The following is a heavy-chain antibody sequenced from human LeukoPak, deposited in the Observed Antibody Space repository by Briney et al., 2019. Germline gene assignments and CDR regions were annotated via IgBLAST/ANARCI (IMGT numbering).Heavy chain of an antibody. V-gene: IGHV4-59*01. J-gene: IGHJ1*01. CDR3: ARDLHGGNSGLGY. CDR2: IHYSGFS. D-gene: IGHD4-23*01. Sequence: SETLSLTCTVSGGSISSYYWSWIRQPPGKGLEWIGYIHYSGFSNYNPSLKSRVTISVDTSKNQFSLKLSFVTAADTAVYYCARDLHGGNSGLGYWGQGTLATVSS. CDR1: GGSISSYY.